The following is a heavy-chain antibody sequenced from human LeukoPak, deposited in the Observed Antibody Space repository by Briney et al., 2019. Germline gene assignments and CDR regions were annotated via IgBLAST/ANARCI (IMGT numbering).Heavy chain of an antibody. CDR2: INPSGGSA. V-gene: IGHV1-46*01. CDR3: ARVSQQQLVYYFDY. J-gene: IGHJ4*02. D-gene: IGHD6-13*01. CDR1: GYTFTKYC. Sequence: ASVKVSCKASGYTFTKYCVHWVRQAPGQGLEWMGIINPSGGSANYAQKFQGRVTITADKSTSTAYMELSSLRSEDTAVYYCARVSQQQLVYYFDYWGQGTLVTVSS.